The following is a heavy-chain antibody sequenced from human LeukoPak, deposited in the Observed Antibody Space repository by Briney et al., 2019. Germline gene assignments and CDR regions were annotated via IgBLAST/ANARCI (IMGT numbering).Heavy chain of an antibody. J-gene: IGHJ4*02. CDR3: ARDSSPSK. V-gene: IGHV1-18*01. D-gene: IGHD4-11*01. CDR1: GYTFTSYE. Sequence: ASVKVSCKTSGYTFTSYEINWIRQAPGQGLEWMGWISPYNGNTRYTQKVQGRVTMTTDTSTSTAYMEVRSLTSDDTAVYYCARDSSPSKWGQGTLVTVSS. CDR2: ISPYNGNT.